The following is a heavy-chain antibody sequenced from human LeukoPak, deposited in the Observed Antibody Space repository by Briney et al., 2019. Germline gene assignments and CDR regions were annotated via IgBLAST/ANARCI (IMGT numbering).Heavy chain of an antibody. V-gene: IGHV4-59*01. CDR2: IYYSGST. J-gene: IGHJ6*02. CDR1: GFTFSDYY. D-gene: IGHD3-22*01. Sequence: PGGSLRLSCASSGFTFSDYYMSWIRQPPGNGLDGIGYIYYSGSTYYNPSLKSRVTISVDTSKNQFSLELSSVTAADTAVYYCASASKYDSSSHFSGYYGMDVWGQGTTVTVSS. CDR3: ASASKYDSSSHFSGYYGMDV.